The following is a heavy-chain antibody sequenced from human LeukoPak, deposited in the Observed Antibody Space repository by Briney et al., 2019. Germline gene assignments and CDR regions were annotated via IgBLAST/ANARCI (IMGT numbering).Heavy chain of an antibody. CDR3: ARLRMVTNWFDP. CDR1: GYTFTSYD. CDR2: MNPNSGNT. D-gene: IGHD5-18*01. V-gene: IGHV1-8*01. J-gene: IGHJ5*02. Sequence: GASVKVSCKASGYTFTSYDINWVRQATGQGLEWVGWMNPNSGNTGYAQKFQGRVTMTRNTSISTAYMELSSLRSEDTAVYYCARLRMVTNWFDPWGRGTLVTVSS.